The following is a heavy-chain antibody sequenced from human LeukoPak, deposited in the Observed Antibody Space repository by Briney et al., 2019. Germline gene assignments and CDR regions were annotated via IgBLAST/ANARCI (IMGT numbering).Heavy chain of an antibody. D-gene: IGHD3-3*01. V-gene: IGHV4-39*01. CDR3: ARHAYYDFVTGLFDP. CDR2: IYYSGNT. CDR1: GGSISSRNYY. J-gene: IGHJ5*02. Sequence: SETLSLTCTVSGGSISSRNYYWGGIGQPPGKGVEWIERIYYSGNTYYNPSRKSRVTICVYKSKNDFSLNLTSVTAADTAMYYCARHAYYDFVTGLFDPWGQGTLVTVSS.